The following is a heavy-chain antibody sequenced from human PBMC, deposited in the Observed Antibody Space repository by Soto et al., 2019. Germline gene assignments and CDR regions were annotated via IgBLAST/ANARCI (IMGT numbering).Heavy chain of an antibody. J-gene: IGHJ6*02. D-gene: IGHD3-10*01. CDR1: GFTFSSYS. CDR3: AREGTMVRGVIPHPYYYYGMDV. CDR2: ISSRSSYI. Sequence: PGGSLRLSCAASGFTFSSYSMNWVRQAPGKGLEWVSSISSRSSYIYYADSVKGRFTISRDKAKNSLYLQMNSLRAEDTAVYYCAREGTMVRGVIPHPYYYYGMDVWGQGTTVTVSS. V-gene: IGHV3-21*01.